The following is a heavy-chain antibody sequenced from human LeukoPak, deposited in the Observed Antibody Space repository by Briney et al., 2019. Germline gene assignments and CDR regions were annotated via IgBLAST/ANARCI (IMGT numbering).Heavy chain of an antibody. CDR2: INSDGSST. D-gene: IGHD5-12*01. J-gene: IGHJ3*02. Sequence: GGSLRLSCAASGFTFSSYWMHWVRQAPGKGLVWVSRINSDGSSTSYADSVKGRFTISRDNAKDTLYLQMNSLRAEDTAVYYCARAGQGWLTDAFDIWGQGTMVTVSS. CDR1: GFTFSSYW. V-gene: IGHV3-74*01. CDR3: ARAGQGWLTDAFDI.